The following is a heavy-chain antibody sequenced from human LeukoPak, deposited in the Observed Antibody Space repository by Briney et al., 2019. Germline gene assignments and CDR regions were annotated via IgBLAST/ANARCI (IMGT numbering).Heavy chain of an antibody. V-gene: IGHV3-23*01. CDR1: GFTFSSYA. Sequence: GASLRLSCAAAGFTFSSYAMSWVRQAPGKGLEWVSAISGSGGSTYYADSVKGRFTISRDSAKNSLYLQMNSLRAEDTAVHYCARVRYGSGSYPLYYFDYWGQGTLVTVSS. CDR3: ARVRYGSGSYPLYYFDY. J-gene: IGHJ4*02. D-gene: IGHD3-10*01. CDR2: ISGSGGST.